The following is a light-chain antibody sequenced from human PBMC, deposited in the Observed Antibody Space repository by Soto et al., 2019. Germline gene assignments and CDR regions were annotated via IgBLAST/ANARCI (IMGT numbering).Light chain of an antibody. J-gene: IGKJ1*01. CDR3: QQYNNWPQT. V-gene: IGKV3-15*01. CDR1: QSVSSN. CDR2: DAS. Sequence: EIVMTQSPATLSVSPGERATFSCRASQSVSSNLAWYQQKPGQAPRLLLYDASTRATGIPARFSGSGSGTDFTLTISGLQSEDFAVYYCQQYNNWPQTFGQGTNV.